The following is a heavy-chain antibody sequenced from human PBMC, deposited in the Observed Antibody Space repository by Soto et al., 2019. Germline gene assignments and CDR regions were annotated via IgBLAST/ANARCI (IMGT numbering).Heavy chain of an antibody. Sequence: AWGSLRLSCAASGFTFSSYDMHWVRQATGKGLEWVSYITTGDDTDYTASVKGRFTISRETAKNSLYLQMNNLRAGDTAIYYCARVAPDFGALDIWGQGTTVTVSS. CDR2: ITTGDDT. CDR1: GFTFSSYD. J-gene: IGHJ3*02. CDR3: ARVAPDFGALDI. D-gene: IGHD3-3*01. V-gene: IGHV3-13*01.